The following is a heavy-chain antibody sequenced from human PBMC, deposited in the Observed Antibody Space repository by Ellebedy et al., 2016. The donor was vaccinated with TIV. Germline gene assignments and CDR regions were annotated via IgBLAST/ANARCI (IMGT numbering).Heavy chain of an antibody. D-gene: IGHD4-17*01. CDR1: GFTFSTYW. V-gene: IGHV3-7*01. CDR3: ARVSRSTVTTSDY. Sequence: GESLKISCAASGFTFSTYWMSWVRQAPGKGLEWVANIKQDGSEKYYVDSVKGRFTISRDNAKNSLYLQMNSLRAEDTAVYYCARVSRSTVTTSDYWGQGTLVTVSS. CDR2: IKQDGSEK. J-gene: IGHJ4*02.